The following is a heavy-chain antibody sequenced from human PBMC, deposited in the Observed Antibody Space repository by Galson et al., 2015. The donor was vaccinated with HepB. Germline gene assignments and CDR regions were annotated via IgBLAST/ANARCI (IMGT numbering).Heavy chain of an antibody. Sequence: SLRLSCAASGFTFSSYEMNWVRQAPGKGLEWVSYISSSGSTIYYADSVKGRFTISRDNAKNSLYLQMNSLRAEDTAVYYCARDPTYDFRQNWFDPWGQGTLVTVSS. CDR1: GFTFSSYE. CDR2: ISSSGSTI. D-gene: IGHD3-3*01. CDR3: ARDPTYDFRQNWFDP. V-gene: IGHV3-48*03. J-gene: IGHJ5*02.